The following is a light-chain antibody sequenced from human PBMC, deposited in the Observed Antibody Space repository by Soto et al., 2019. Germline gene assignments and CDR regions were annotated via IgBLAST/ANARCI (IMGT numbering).Light chain of an antibody. CDR2: ASS. CDR3: QQVDSYRRT. CDR1: QGIGTY. Sequence: IQLTQSPSSLSASVGDRVTVTCRASQGIGTYLVWYQQKSGKATTVLIYASSTLQTGVPSRFSGSGSGTDFSLTISSLHPEDVATYYCQQVDSYRRTFGQGTVVDIX. J-gene: IGKJ1*01. V-gene: IGKV1-9*01.